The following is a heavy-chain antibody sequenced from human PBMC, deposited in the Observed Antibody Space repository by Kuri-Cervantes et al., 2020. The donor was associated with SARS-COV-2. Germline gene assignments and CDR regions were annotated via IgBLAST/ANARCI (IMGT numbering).Heavy chain of an antibody. Sequence: GESLKISCAASGFTFSSYGMHWVRQAPGKGLEWVAFIRYDGSNKYYADSVKGRFTISRDNSKNTLYLQMNSLRAEDTAVYYCARDRGDITIFGVVLGYMDVWGKGTTVTVSS. D-gene: IGHD3-3*01. CDR2: IRYDGSNK. CDR3: ARDRGDITIFGVVLGYMDV. V-gene: IGHV3-30*02. J-gene: IGHJ6*03. CDR1: GFTFSSYG.